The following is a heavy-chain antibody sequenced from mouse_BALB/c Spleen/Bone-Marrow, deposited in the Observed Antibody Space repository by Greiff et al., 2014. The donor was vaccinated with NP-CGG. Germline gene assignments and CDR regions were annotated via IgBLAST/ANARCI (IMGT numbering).Heavy chain of an antibody. J-gene: IGHJ3*01. V-gene: IGHV14-3*02. CDR2: IDPANGNT. D-gene: IGHD1-1*01. CDR3: DSYYYGSSYGFAY. Sequence: DVKLQESGAELVKPGASVKLSCTASGFNIKDTYMHWVKQRPEQGLEWIGRIDPANGNTKYDPKFQGKATITADTSSDTAYLQLSSLTSEDTAVYYCDSYYYGSSYGFAYWGQGTLVTVSA. CDR1: GFNIKDTY.